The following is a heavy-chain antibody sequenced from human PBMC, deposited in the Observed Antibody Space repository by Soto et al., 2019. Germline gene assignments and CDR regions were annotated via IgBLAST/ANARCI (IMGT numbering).Heavy chain of an antibody. Sequence: AASVKVSCKASGGTFSSYAISWVRQAPGQGLEWMGGIIPIFGTANYAQKFQGRVTITADESTSTAYMELSSLRSEDTAVYYCARVYDSSGYYYFDYWGQGTLVTVSS. CDR2: IIPIFGTA. D-gene: IGHD3-22*01. CDR3: ARVYDSSGYYYFDY. CDR1: GGTFSSYA. V-gene: IGHV1-69*13. J-gene: IGHJ4*02.